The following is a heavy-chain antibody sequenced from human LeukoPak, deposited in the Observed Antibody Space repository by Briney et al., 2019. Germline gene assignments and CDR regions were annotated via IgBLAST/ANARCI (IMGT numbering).Heavy chain of an antibody. CDR2: IYSGGST. CDR3: ASDLDYGVLFY. Sequence: PGGSLRLSCAASGLTVSNNYMTWVRQAPGKGLEWVSLIYSGGSTYYADSVKGRFTISRDNSKNTLYLQMNSLRAEDTAVYYCASDLDYGVLFYWGQGTLVTVSS. CDR1: GLTVSNNY. D-gene: IGHD4-17*01. V-gene: IGHV3-53*01. J-gene: IGHJ4*02.